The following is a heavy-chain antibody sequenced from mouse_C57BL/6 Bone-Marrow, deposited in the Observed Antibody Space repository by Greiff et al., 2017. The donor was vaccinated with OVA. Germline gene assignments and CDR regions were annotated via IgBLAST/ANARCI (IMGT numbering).Heavy chain of an antibody. Sequence: EVKLMESGGDLVKPGGSLKLSCAASGFTFSSYGMSWVRQTPDKRLEWVATISSGGSYTYYPDSLKGRFTISRDNAKNTLYLQMSSLKSEDTAMYYCARQLRLRRFAYWGQGTLVTVSA. CDR3: ARQLRLRRFAY. V-gene: IGHV5-6*01. CDR2: ISSGGSYT. J-gene: IGHJ3*01. CDR1: GFTFSSYG. D-gene: IGHD3-2*02.